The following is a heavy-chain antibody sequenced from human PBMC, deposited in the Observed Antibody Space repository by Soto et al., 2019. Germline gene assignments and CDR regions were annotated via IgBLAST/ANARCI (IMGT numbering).Heavy chain of an antibody. D-gene: IGHD2-15*01. V-gene: IGHV4-59*12. CDR1: GGSINNYY. CDR3: ARADRGSGRVDY. CDR2: IYYSGTT. J-gene: IGHJ4*02. Sequence: SETLSLTCVVSGGSINNYYWSWIRQPPGKGLEWIGYIYYSGTTNYNPSLKSRVTISVDTSKNQFSLKLSSVTAADTAVYYCARADRGSGRVDYWGQGTLVTVS.